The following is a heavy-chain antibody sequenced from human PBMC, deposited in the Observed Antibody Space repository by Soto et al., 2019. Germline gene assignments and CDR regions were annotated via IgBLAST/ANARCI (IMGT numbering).Heavy chain of an antibody. CDR2: IIPVFGTT. CDR3: ARDGAFGELKY. J-gene: IGHJ4*01. CDR1: GDTFSGYP. D-gene: IGHD3-10*01. Sequence: QVQLVQSGAELKKPGSSVKVSCKASGDTFSGYPINWVRQAPGEGLEWMGRIIPVFGTTNDAQRFEGRVTFTADETTNTAYMELRGLLSEDTAVYYCARDGAFGELKYWGPGTLVTAS. V-gene: IGHV1-69*18.